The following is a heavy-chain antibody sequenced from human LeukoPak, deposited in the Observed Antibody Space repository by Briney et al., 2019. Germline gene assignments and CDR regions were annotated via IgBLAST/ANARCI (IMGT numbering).Heavy chain of an antibody. CDR3: ARMITAVGTEY. CDR1: GGSISSYY. D-gene: IGHD6-13*01. CDR2: IYYSGNT. J-gene: IGHJ4*02. Sequence: PSETLSLTCTVSGGSISSYYWNWIRQPPGKGLEWIGYIYYSGNTNYNPSLKSRVSMSVDTSKNQFSLKLSSVTAADTAVYYCARMITAVGTEYWGQGTLVTVSS. V-gene: IGHV4-59*01.